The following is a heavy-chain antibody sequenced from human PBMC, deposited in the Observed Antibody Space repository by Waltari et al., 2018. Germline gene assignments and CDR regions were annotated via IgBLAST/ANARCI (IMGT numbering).Heavy chain of an antibody. D-gene: IGHD2-15*01. J-gene: IGHJ5*02. CDR1: GGSISSYY. V-gene: IGHV4-59*01. CDR3: ARGYCSGGSCYDWFDP. Sequence: QVQLQESGPGLVKHSETLSLTCTVSGGSISSYYWSWIRQPPGKGLEWIGYIYYSGSTNYNPSLKSRVTISVDTSKNQFSLKLSSVTAADTAVYYCARGYCSGGSCYDWFDPWGQGTLVTVSS. CDR2: IYYSGST.